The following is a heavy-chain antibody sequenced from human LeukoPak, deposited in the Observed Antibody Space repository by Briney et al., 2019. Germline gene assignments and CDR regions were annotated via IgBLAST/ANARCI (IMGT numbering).Heavy chain of an antibody. J-gene: IGHJ4*02. CDR2: ISSSSSYI. CDR3: ARMVTNGAFDY. Sequence: GGSLRLSCAASGFTFSSYGMHWVRQAPGKGLEWVSSISSSSSYIYYADSVKGRFTISRDNAKNSLYLQMNSLRAEDTAVYYCARMVTNGAFDYWGQGTLVTVSS. D-gene: IGHD2-21*02. CDR1: GFTFSSYG. V-gene: IGHV3-21*01.